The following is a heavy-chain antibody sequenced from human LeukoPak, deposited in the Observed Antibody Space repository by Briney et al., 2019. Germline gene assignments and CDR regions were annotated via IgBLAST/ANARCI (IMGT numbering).Heavy chain of an antibody. CDR2: ISGSGVGT. J-gene: IGHJ4*02. V-gene: IGHV3-23*01. D-gene: IGHD5-18*01. Sequence: GGSLRLSCAASGFPFSSYAMKWARQAPGKGLEWVSGISGSGVGTYYADSVKGRFTISRDNSKNTLYMQMISLRAEDTAIYYCAKGSGADGRNWLLYYFDSWGLGTLVTVST. CDR3: AKGSGADGRNWLLYYFDS. CDR1: GFPFSSYA.